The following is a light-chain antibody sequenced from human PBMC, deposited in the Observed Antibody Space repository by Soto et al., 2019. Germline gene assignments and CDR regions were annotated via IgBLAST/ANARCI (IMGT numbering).Light chain of an antibody. J-gene: IGLJ1*01. V-gene: IGLV1-44*01. CDR3: AAWDDGLNGYV. CDR1: SSNIGSNT. Sequence: QSVLTQPPSASGTPGQRVTISCSGSSSNIGSNTVNWYQQLPGTAPKLLIYSINHRPSGVPDRFSGSKSGTSASLAISGLQSEDEADYYCAAWDDGLNGYVFGTGTKLTVL. CDR2: SIN.